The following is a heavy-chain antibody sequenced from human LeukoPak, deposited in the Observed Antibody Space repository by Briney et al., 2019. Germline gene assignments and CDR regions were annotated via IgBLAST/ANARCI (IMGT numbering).Heavy chain of an antibody. CDR1: GFTFSDCA. V-gene: IGHV3-23*01. D-gene: IGHD5-12*01. CDR2: ISGGGDAT. CDR3: AKTPQGYSAYYDY. Sequence: PGGSLRLSCAAYGFTFSDCAMSWVRQAPGKGLEWVSAISGGGDATLSADSVMGRFTISRDNSGNTLSLQMNSLRPEDTAVYFCAKTPQGYSAYYDYWGQGTLVTVSS. J-gene: IGHJ4*02.